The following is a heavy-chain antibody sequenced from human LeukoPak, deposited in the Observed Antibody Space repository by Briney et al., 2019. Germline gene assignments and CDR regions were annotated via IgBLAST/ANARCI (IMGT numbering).Heavy chain of an antibody. CDR3: ARDRTKHTVTTHFDY. J-gene: IGHJ4*02. Sequence: SETLSLTCTVSGGSISSSGYYWGWIRQPPGKGLEWIGNIYYSGSTYYNPSLKSRVTISVDTSKNQFSLKLSSVTAADTAVYYCARDRTKHTVTTHFDYWGQGSLVVVSS. V-gene: IGHV4-39*07. D-gene: IGHD4-17*01. CDR1: GGSISSSGYY. CDR2: IYYSGST.